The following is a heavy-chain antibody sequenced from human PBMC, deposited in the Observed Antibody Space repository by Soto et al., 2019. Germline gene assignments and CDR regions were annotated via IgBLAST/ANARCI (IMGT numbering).Heavy chain of an antibody. Sequence: QITLMESGPTLVKPTQTLTLTCTFSGFSLSTSGVGVGWIRQPPGKALEWLALIYWDDDKRYSPSLKNRLTMTKDXXRXQXXLAMTNMDPVDTATYYCAHIEITYGGVGRNDAVDVWGQGTMVTVSS. CDR3: AHIEITYGGVGRNDAVDV. CDR1: GFSLSTSGVG. CDR2: IYWDDDK. V-gene: IGHV2-5*02. D-gene: IGHD3-16*01. J-gene: IGHJ3*01.